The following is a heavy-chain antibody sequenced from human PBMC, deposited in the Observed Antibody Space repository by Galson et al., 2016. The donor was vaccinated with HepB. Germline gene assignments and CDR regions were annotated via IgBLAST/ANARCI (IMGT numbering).Heavy chain of an antibody. J-gene: IGHJ4*02. Sequence: SLRLSCAASGFSFSDYGMSWVRQAPGRGLEWVSAISHSGNSAYHADSVKGRFLVSRDNSENTLHLQMNSLRAEDTAIYFCAKDLRGLNFNLLDHWGQGILVTVSS. CDR3: AKDLRGLNFNLLDH. CDR1: GFSFSDYG. D-gene: IGHD1-1*01. V-gene: IGHV3-23*01. CDR2: ISHSGNSA.